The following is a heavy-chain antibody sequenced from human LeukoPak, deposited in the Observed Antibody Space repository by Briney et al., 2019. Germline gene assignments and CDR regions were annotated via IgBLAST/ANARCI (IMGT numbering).Heavy chain of an antibody. CDR1: GGSISSSSYY. CDR3: ARQGITIFGPFDP. D-gene: IGHD3-3*01. CDR2: IYYSGST. J-gene: IGHJ5*02. V-gene: IGHV4-39*01. Sequence: PSETLSLTCTVSGGSISSSSYYWGWIRQPLGKGLEWIGSIYYSGSTYYNPSLKSRVTISVDTSKNQFSLKLSSVTAADTAVYYCARQGITIFGPFDPWGQGTLVTVSS.